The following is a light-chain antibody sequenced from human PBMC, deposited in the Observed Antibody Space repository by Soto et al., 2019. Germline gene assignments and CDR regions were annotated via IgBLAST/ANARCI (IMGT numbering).Light chain of an antibody. V-gene: IGLV2-14*01. CDR3: ASYTRTTTLV. J-gene: IGLJ2*01. CDR2: DVN. Sequence: QSVLTQPASVSGSPGQSITISCTGTISDIGGYNFISWYQHHPGKAPKLVIYDVNNRSSGISYRFSGPKSGNTASLTISGLQAEDEADYYCASYTRTTTLVFGGGTQLTVL. CDR1: ISDIGGYNF.